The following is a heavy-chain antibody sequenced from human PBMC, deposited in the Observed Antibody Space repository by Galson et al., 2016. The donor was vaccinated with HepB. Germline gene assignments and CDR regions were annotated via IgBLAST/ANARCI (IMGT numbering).Heavy chain of an antibody. CDR3: ARGEQAVAGIWGLDY. Sequence: SETLSLTCAVSGYSISSGYYWGWIRQPPGKGLEWIGSIYHSGNTYYNPSLKSRVTISVDTSKNQFSLKLSSVTAADTAVYYCARGEQAVAGIWGLDYWGQGTLVTVSS. CDR1: GYSISSGYY. J-gene: IGHJ4*02. D-gene: IGHD6-19*01. CDR2: IYHSGNT. V-gene: IGHV4-38-2*01.